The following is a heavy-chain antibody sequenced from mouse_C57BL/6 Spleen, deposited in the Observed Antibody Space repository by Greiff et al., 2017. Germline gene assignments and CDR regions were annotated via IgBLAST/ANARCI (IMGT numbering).Heavy chain of an antibody. CDR1: GYAFSSSW. D-gene: IGHD6-1*01. V-gene: IGHV1-82*01. J-gene: IGHJ4*01. CDR2: IYPGDGDT. Sequence: LEESGPELVKPGASVKISCKASGYAFSSSWMNWVKQRPGKGLEWIGRIYPGDGDTNYNGKFKGKATLTADKSSSTAYMQLRSLTSEDSAVYFCARSLRPSRSPYAMDYWGQGTSVTVSS. CDR3: ARSLRPSRSPYAMDY.